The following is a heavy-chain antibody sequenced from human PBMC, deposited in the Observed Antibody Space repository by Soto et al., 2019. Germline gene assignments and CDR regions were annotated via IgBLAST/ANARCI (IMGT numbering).Heavy chain of an antibody. CDR3: ARPPRLCPEQLATLSYYYYGMDV. D-gene: IGHD6-6*01. Sequence: SGPTLVNPTQTLTLTCTFSGFSLSTSGMCVSWIRQPPGKALEWLALIDWDDDKYYSTSLKTRLTISKDTSKNQVVLTMTNMDTVDTATYYCARPPRLCPEQLATLSYYYYGMDVWGQGTTVTVSS. V-gene: IGHV2-70*01. J-gene: IGHJ6*02. CDR1: GFSLSTSGMC. CDR2: IDWDDDK.